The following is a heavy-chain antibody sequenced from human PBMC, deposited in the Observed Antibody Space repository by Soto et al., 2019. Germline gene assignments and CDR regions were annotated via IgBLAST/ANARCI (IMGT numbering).Heavy chain of an antibody. V-gene: IGHV3-30*18. Sequence: QVQLVESGGGVVQPGRSLRLSCAASGFTFSSYGMHGVRQAPGKGLEWVAVISYDGSNKYYADSVKGRFTISRDNSKNTLYLQMNRLRAEDTAVYYCAKEEAAAGYYYYYGMDVWGQGTTVTVSS. CDR3: AKEEAAAGYYYYYGMDV. D-gene: IGHD6-13*01. CDR2: ISYDGSNK. J-gene: IGHJ6*02. CDR1: GFTFSSYG.